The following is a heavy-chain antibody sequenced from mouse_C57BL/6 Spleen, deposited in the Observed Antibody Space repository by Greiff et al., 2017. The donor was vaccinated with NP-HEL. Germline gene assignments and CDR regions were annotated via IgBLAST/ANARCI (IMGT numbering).Heavy chain of an antibody. Sequence: QVQLQQSGAELVKPGASVKLSCKASGYTFTSYWMHWVKQRPGQGLEWIGMIHPNSGSTNYNEKFKSKATLTVDKSSSTAYMQLSSLTSEDSAVYYCARAPLYYYGSSWYFDVWGTGTTVTVSS. CDR2: IHPNSGST. D-gene: IGHD1-1*01. V-gene: IGHV1-64*01. J-gene: IGHJ1*03. CDR3: ARAPLYYYGSSWYFDV. CDR1: GYTFTSYW.